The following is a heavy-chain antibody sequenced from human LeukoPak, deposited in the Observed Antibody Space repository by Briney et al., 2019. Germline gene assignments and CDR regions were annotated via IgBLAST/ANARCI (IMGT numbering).Heavy chain of an antibody. D-gene: IGHD3/OR15-3a*01. V-gene: IGHV1-8*01. Sequence: GASVKVSCKASGYTFTSYDFNWVRQATGQRPEWMGWMSPNSGDTGYAQKFQDRVTMTRNTSISTAYMELSSLRAEDTAVFYCARDQYDTWSRRGNFDSWGQGTLVIVSS. CDR2: MSPNSGDT. CDR3: ARDQYDTWSRRGNFDS. J-gene: IGHJ4*02. CDR1: GYTFTSYD.